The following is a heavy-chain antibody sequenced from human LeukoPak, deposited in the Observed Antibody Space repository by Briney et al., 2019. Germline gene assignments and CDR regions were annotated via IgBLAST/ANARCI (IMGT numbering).Heavy chain of an antibody. CDR3: ARENDILTGYSKYYFDY. Sequence: ASVKVSCKASGYTFTKFDINWVRQASGQGLEWMGWMNPNSGNTGYAQKVQGRVTITRNTSISTAYMELSSLRSDDTAVYYCARENDILTGYSKYYFDYWGQGTLVTVSS. V-gene: IGHV1-8*03. J-gene: IGHJ4*02. CDR2: MNPNSGNT. CDR1: GYTFTKFD. D-gene: IGHD3-9*01.